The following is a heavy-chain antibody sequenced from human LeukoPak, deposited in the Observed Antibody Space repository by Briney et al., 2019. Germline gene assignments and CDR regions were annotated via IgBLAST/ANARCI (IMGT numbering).Heavy chain of an antibody. J-gene: IGHJ5*02. Sequence: ASVKVSCKASGYTFTGYYMHWVRQAPGQGLEWMGWINPNSGGTNYAQKFQGWVTMTRDTSISTAYMELSRLRSDDTAVYYCARDWRYGSGSYYNDTNWFDPWGQGTLVTVSS. V-gene: IGHV1-2*04. CDR3: ARDWRYGSGSYYNDTNWFDP. D-gene: IGHD3-10*01. CDR1: GYTFTGYY. CDR2: INPNSGGT.